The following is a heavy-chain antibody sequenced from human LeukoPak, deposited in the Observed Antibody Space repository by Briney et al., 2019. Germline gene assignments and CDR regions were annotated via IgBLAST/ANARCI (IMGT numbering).Heavy chain of an antibody. CDR1: GFTLSRYG. V-gene: IGHV3-30*03. J-gene: IGHJ4*02. CDR3: ARGPQKNGHSSGYPGYFDY. D-gene: IGHD3-22*01. Sequence: GGSLRLSCAASGFTLSRYGMHWVRQAPGKGLEWVAVTSYDGSNEDYADSVKGRFTISRDNAKNSLYLQMNSLRAEDTAVYYCARGPQKNGHSSGYPGYFDYWGQGTLVTVSS. CDR2: TSYDGSNE.